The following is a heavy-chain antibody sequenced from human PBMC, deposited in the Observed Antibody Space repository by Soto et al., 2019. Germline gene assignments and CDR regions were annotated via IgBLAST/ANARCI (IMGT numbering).Heavy chain of an antibody. D-gene: IGHD3-3*02. CDR2: IYSAGSA. Sequence: EVQLVESGGGLVQPGGSLRLSCAASGFTVSSYYVSWVRQAPGMGLEWVSVIYSAGSADFADSVKGRFTISRDNSKNTLYLQMSSLRAEDTAVYYCARVHSINYHYFDYWGQGTLVTVSS. CDR3: ARVHSINYHYFDY. V-gene: IGHV3-66*01. J-gene: IGHJ4*02. CDR1: GFTVSSYY.